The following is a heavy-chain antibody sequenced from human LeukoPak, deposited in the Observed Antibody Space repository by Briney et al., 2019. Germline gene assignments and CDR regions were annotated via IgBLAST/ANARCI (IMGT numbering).Heavy chain of an antibody. V-gene: IGHV3-23*01. CDR3: AKDGCTSVNCYIGWFDP. Sequence: GGSLRLSCAASGFTFRNYAMNWVRRAPGQGLEWVSGISGSAISTYYADSVKGRFTISRDNSKNMLYLQMNSLRTEDTAVYYCAKDGCTSVNCYIGWFDPWGQGTLVTVSS. D-gene: IGHD2-2*02. CDR2: ISGSAIST. CDR1: GFTFRNYA. J-gene: IGHJ5*02.